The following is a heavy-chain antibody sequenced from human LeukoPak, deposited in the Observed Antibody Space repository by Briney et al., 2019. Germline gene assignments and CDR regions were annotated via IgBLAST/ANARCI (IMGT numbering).Heavy chain of an antibody. CDR2: IRYDGSNK. Sequence: PGGSLRLSCAASGFTFSSYGMHWVRQAPGKGLEWVAFIRYDGSNKYYADSVKGRFTISRDNSKNTLYLQRNSLRAEDTAVYYCAKVVNRGYSYSYFDYWGQGTLVTVSS. CDR3: AKVVNRGYSYSYFDY. J-gene: IGHJ4*02. CDR1: GFTFSSYG. D-gene: IGHD5-18*01. V-gene: IGHV3-30*02.